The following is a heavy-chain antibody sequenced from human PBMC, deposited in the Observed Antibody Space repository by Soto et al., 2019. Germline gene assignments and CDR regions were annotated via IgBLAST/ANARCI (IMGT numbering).Heavy chain of an antibody. V-gene: IGHV4-59*02. Sequence: TGTVGGGSVISYGRSWKRKNPGKGLEWIGYIYYSGSTNYNPSLKSRVTISVDTSKNQFSLKLSSVTAADTAVYYCAREGSWGGDYYDMDVWGKGTTVPVSS. D-gene: IGHD7-27*01. CDR2: IYYSGST. J-gene: IGHJ6*03. CDR3: AREGSWGGDYYDMDV. CDR1: GGSVISYG.